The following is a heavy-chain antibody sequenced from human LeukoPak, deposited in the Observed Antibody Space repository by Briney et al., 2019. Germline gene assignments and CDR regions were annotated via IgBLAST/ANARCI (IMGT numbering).Heavy chain of an antibody. CDR2: IYYSGST. J-gene: IGHJ4*02. V-gene: IGHV4-59*01. CDR3: ARDAGSTSYSDY. D-gene: IGHD2-2*01. CDR1: GGSISSYY. Sequence: SETLSLTCSVSGGSISSYYWSWIRQPPGKGLEWIVYIYYSGSTNYTPSLKGRVTISVDTSKNQFSLKLSSVTAADTAVYYCARDAGSTSYSDYWGQGTLVTVSS.